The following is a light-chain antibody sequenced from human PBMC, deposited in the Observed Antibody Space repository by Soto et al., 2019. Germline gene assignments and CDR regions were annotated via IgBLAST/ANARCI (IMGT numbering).Light chain of an antibody. J-gene: IGKJ3*01. CDR2: GAS. Sequence: EIVLTQSPGTLSLSPGERVTLSCRASQSVSSNYLAWYQQKPGQAPRLLIYGASSRATGIPDTFRGSGSGTDFTLTISTLEPEDFAVYYCQQYGTSPITFGPGTKVDIK. V-gene: IGKV3-20*01. CDR1: QSVSSNY. CDR3: QQYGTSPIT.